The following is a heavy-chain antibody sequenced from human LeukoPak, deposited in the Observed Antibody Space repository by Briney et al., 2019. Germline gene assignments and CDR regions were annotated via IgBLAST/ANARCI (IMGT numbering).Heavy chain of an antibody. CDR1: GGTFSSYA. CDR3: ARGIAAAGTLPSRFDP. J-gene: IGHJ5*02. CDR2: IIPIFGTA. V-gene: IGHV1-69*05. Sequence: SAKVSCKASGGTFSSYAISWVRQAPGQGLEWMGGIIPIFGTANYAQKFQGRVTITTDESTSTGYMELSSLRSEDTAVYYCARGIAAAGTLPSRFDPWGQGTLVTVSS. D-gene: IGHD6-13*01.